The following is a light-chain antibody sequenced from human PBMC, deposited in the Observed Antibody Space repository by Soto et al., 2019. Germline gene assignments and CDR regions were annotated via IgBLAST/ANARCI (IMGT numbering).Light chain of an antibody. V-gene: IGKV1-5*01. J-gene: IGKJ1*01. CDR1: QSVSNW. Sequence: IQLTQSPSTLSVSVGERATITCRASQSVSNWLAWYQQKPGQAPKLLIYDVSSLESGVPSRFSGSGSGTEFILTISSLQPDDFATYYYQQYDSYPWTFGQGTKVDIK. CDR3: QQYDSYPWT. CDR2: DVS.